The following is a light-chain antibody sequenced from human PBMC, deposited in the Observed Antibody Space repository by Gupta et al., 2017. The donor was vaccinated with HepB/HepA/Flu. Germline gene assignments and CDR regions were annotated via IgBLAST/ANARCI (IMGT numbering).Light chain of an antibody. CDR2: AAS. Sequence: DIQMTQSPSSLSASVGDRVTVTCRASQSISTYLNWYQQKPGKAPKLLIYAASSFQSGVPSRLSGSGSGTDFTLTISSLQPEDFATYYCQQGYSAPLTFGGGTKVEL. V-gene: IGKV1-39*01. CDR3: QQGYSAPLT. CDR1: QSISTY. J-gene: IGKJ4*01.